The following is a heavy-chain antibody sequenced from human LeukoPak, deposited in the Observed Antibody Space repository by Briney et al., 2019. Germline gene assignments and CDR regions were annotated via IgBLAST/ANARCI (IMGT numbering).Heavy chain of an antibody. CDR3: ARDGGDYGDYANWFDP. J-gene: IGHJ5*02. CDR2: IIPIFGTA. CDR1: GGTFSSYA. Sequence: GASVKVSCKASGGTFSSYAISWVRQAPGQGLEWMGGIIPIFGTANYAQKFQGRVTITADKSTSTAYMELSSLRSEDTAVYYCARDGGDYGDYANWFDPWGQGTLVTVSS. V-gene: IGHV1-69*06. D-gene: IGHD4-17*01.